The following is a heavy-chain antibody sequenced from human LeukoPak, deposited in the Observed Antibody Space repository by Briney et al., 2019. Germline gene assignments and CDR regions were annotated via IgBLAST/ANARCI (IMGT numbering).Heavy chain of an antibody. CDR2: IQPGNPEI. CDR1: EYRFTSYW. D-gene: IGHD3-22*01. V-gene: IGHV5-51*01. J-gene: IGHJ4*02. CDR3: ARRHYYYDRSGFYYYFDT. Sequence: GESLKISCKASEYRFTSYWIGWVRQMPGKGLEWVGNIQPGNPEIRYSPSFQGQVTLSADKSISTAYLQWSSLKASDTAMYYCARRHYYYDRSGFYYYFDTWGQGTQVTVTS.